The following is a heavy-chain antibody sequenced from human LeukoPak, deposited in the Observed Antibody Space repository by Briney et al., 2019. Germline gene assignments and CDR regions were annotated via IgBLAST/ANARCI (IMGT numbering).Heavy chain of an antibody. CDR3: ARALRSPYLDY. D-gene: IGHD4-17*01. J-gene: IGHJ4*02. Sequence: PSETLFLTCTVSGGSISSSSYYWGWIRQPPGKGLEWIGSIYYSGSTYYNPSLKSRVTISVDTSKNQFSLKLSSVTAADTAVYYCARALRSPYLDYWGQGTLVTVSS. V-gene: IGHV4-39*07. CDR1: GGSISSSSYY. CDR2: IYYSGST.